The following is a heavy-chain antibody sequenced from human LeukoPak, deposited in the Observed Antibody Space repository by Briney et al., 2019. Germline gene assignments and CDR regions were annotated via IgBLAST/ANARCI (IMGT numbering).Heavy chain of an antibody. CDR3: AREANYGRHNWFDP. J-gene: IGHJ5*02. CDR2: IWYDGGNK. CDR1: GFTFSSYG. V-gene: IGHV3-33*01. Sequence: GGSLRLSCVASGFTFSSYGMHWVRQAPGKGLEWVAVIWYDGGNKYYVDSVKGRFTISRDNSKNTLYLQMSRLRAEDTAVYYCAREANYGRHNWFDPWGQGTLVTVSS. D-gene: IGHD4/OR15-4a*01.